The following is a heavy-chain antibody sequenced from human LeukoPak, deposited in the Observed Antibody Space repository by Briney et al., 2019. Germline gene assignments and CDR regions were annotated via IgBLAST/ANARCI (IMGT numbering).Heavy chain of an antibody. Sequence: GTSLRLSCVASGFSFGGYGMNWVRQAPGKGLEWVAVIWYNGKSKYYSDSVKGRFTISRDTSKNTLYLQMNSLRAEDTAVYYCARDLGGCTNGLCSYYFDYWGQGTLVTVSS. CDR1: GFSFGGYG. CDR2: IWYNGKSK. J-gene: IGHJ4*02. CDR3: ARDLGGCTNGLCSYYFDY. D-gene: IGHD2-8*01. V-gene: IGHV3-33*01.